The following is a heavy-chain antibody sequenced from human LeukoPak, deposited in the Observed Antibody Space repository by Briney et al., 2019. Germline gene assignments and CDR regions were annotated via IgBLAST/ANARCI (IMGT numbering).Heavy chain of an antibody. Sequence: GGSLRLSCAASGFTFSSYGMSWVRQAPGKGLEWVSGISGSGGRTYYADSVKGRFTISRDNSRNTLYLQMNSLRAGDTAVYYCAKDRLAYSGHDYLYYYYGMDVWGQGTLVTVSS. D-gene: IGHD5-12*01. V-gene: IGHV3-23*01. J-gene: IGHJ6*02. CDR3: AKDRLAYSGHDYLYYYYGMDV. CDR1: GFTFSSYG. CDR2: ISGSGGRT.